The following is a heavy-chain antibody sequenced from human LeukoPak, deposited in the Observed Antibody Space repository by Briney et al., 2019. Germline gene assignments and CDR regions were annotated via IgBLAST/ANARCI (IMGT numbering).Heavy chain of an antibody. CDR1: GFTLTRHW. D-gene: IGHD2-8*01. Sequence: GGSLSLSCALSGFTLTRHWMSWVRRAPGRRLGWVARMNLEGSEKYYVDSVKGRFTISRDNPKTTLYLEMNSLRAEDTAVYYCARDATYCTNGVCYTRFDYWGQGTLVTVSS. V-gene: IGHV3-7*01. CDR2: MNLEGSEK. J-gene: IGHJ4*02. CDR3: ARDATYCTNGVCYTRFDY.